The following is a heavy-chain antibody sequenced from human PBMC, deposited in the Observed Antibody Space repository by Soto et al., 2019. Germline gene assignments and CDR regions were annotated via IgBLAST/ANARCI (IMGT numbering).Heavy chain of an antibody. D-gene: IGHD5-12*01. CDR1: GGSMSSYY. Sequence: PSDSLYLGSTVSGGSMSSYYGVWIRKPQGKGLEWIGYIYYSGSTNYNPSLKSRVTISVDTSKNQFSLKLSSVTAADTAVYYCAKAKRGRDGYNDYAFDIWRQGTIVTVPS. V-gene: IGHV4-59*07. CDR2: IYYSGST. CDR3: AKAKRGRDGYNDYAFDI. J-gene: IGHJ3*02.